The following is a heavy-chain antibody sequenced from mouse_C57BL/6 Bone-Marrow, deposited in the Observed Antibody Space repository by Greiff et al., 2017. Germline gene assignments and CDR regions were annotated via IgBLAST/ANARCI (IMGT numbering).Heavy chain of an antibody. Sequence: LVESGAELVRPGASVTLSCKASGYTFTDYEMHWVKQTPVHGLEWIGAIDPETGGTAYNQKFKGKAILTADKSSSTAYMELRSLTSEDSAVYYCTREVYYGSSYDWYFDVWGTGTTVTVSS. CDR1: GYTFTDYE. CDR2: IDPETGGT. CDR3: TREVYYGSSYDWYFDV. J-gene: IGHJ1*03. D-gene: IGHD1-1*01. V-gene: IGHV1-15*01.